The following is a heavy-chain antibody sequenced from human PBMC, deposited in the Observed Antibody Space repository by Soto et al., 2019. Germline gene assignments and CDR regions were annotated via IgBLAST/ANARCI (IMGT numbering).Heavy chain of an antibody. CDR2: TYYRSKWYN. Sequence: SQTLSLTCAISGDSVSSNSAAWNWIRQSPSRGLEWLGRTYYRSKWYNDYAVSVKSRITINPDTSKNQFSLQLNSVTPEDTAVYYCARGVYSSSWPEGYYFDYWGQGTLVTVSS. J-gene: IGHJ4*02. CDR3: ARGVYSSSWPEGYYFDY. D-gene: IGHD6-13*01. V-gene: IGHV6-1*01. CDR1: GDSVSSNSAA.